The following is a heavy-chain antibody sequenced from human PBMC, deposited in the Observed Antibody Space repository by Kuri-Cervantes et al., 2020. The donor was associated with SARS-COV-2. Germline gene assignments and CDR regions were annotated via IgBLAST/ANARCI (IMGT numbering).Heavy chain of an antibody. CDR3: ARSHTTRKELLWSGELLLSAFDI. D-gene: IGHD3-10*01. CDR2: ISYDGSNK. CDR1: GFTFSSYA. J-gene: IGHJ3*02. V-gene: IGHV3-30-3*01. Sequence: LSLTCAASGFTFSSYAMHWVRQAPGKGLEWVAVISYDGSNKYYADSVKGRFTISRDNSKNTLYLQMNSLRAEDTAVYYCARSHTTRKELLWSGELLLSAFDIWGQGTMVTVSS.